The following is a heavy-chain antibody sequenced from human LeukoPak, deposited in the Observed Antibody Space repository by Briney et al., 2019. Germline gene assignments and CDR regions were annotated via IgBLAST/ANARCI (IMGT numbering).Heavy chain of an antibody. CDR3: ARDLSIAAAG. D-gene: IGHD6-13*01. CDR2: ISSSSSYI. V-gene: IGHV3-21*01. Sequence: GGSLRLSCAASGFTFNSYSMNWVRQAPGKGLEWVSSISSSSSYIYYADSVKGRFTISRDNAKNTLYLQMNSLRAEDTAVYYCARDLSIAAAGWGQGTLVTVSS. CDR1: GFTFNSYS. J-gene: IGHJ4*02.